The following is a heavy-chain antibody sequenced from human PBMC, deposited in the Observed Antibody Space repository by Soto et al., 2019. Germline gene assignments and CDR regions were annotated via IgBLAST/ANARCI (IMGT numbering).Heavy chain of an antibody. CDR1: GYTFTSYG. Sequence: QVQLVQSGAEVKKPGASVKVSCKASGYTFTSYGISWVRQAPGQGLEWMGWISAYNGNTKYAQKLQGRVSMTTDTSTSTXXXXXXXXXXXXXXXXXXXXXXXXXXXXYXGQGTLVT. V-gene: IGHV1-18*01. CDR3: XXXXXXXXXXY. J-gene: IGHJ4*02. CDR2: ISAYNGNT.